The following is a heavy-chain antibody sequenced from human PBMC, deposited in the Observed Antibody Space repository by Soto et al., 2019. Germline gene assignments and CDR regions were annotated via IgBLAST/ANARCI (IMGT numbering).Heavy chain of an antibody. CDR2: ISGSGGGI. CDR1: GFTFSNYA. J-gene: IGHJ4*02. D-gene: IGHD6-6*01. CDR3: AKWYSSASYVY. Sequence: GGSLRLSCAGSGFTFSNYAMSWVRQAPGKGLEWVSAISGSGGGIYYADSVRGRFIISRDNSKNTMYLQMNSLRAEDTAIYYCAKWYSSASYVYWGQGTLVTVSS. V-gene: IGHV3-23*01.